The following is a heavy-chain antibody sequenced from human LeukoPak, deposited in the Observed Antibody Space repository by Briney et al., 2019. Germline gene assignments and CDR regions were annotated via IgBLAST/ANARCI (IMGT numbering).Heavy chain of an antibody. CDR1: GFTFDDYA. J-gene: IGHJ3*02. V-gene: IGHV3-9*01. CDR2: ISWNSGSI. CDR3: AKDIAGYYYDSSGYYSHAFDI. Sequence: PGRSLRLSCAASGFTFDDYAMHWVRQAPGKGLEWVSGISWNSGSIGYADSVKGRFTISRDNAKNSLYLQMNSLRAEDTALYYCAKDIAGYYYDSSGYYSHAFDIWGQGTMVTVSS. D-gene: IGHD3-22*01.